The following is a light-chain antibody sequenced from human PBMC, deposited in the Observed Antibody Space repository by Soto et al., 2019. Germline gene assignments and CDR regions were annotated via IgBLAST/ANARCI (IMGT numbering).Light chain of an antibody. V-gene: IGKV3-11*01. CDR2: DAS. CDR3: QQRSNWIT. J-gene: IGKJ5*01. Sequence: EIVLTQSPGTLSLSPGERATLSCRASQSVSRYLAWYQQKPGQAPRLLIYDASYSATGIPARFSGSGSGTDFILTISSLEPEDFAIYYCQQRSNWITFGQGTRLELK. CDR1: QSVSRY.